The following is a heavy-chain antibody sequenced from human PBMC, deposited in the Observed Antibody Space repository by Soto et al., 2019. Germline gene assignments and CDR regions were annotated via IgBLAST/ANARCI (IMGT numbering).Heavy chain of an antibody. Sequence: QVQLVQSGAEVKKPGSSVKVSCKASGGTFSSYAISWLRQAPGQGLEWMGGIIPIVGTANYAQKFQGRVTITADESTSTAYMERSSLRSEDTAVYYCARGGYIVVVTATPGYGMDVWGQGTTVTVSS. J-gene: IGHJ6*02. CDR1: GGTFSSYA. CDR2: IIPIVGTA. V-gene: IGHV1-69*01. D-gene: IGHD2-21*02. CDR3: ARGGYIVVVTATPGYGMDV.